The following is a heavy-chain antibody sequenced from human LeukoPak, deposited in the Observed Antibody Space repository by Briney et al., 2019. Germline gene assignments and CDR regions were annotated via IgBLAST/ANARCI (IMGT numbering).Heavy chain of an antibody. Sequence: PSETLSPTCTVSGYSISSGFYWGWIRQPPGKGLECIGSIYHSGSTYYNPSLKSRVTMSVDTSKNQFSPKLSSVTAADTAVYYCARVVYTAMATVYVDDAFDIWGQGTMVTVSS. J-gene: IGHJ3*02. V-gene: IGHV4-38-2*02. CDR2: IYHSGST. D-gene: IGHD5-18*01. CDR3: ARVVYTAMATVYVDDAFDI. CDR1: GYSISSGFY.